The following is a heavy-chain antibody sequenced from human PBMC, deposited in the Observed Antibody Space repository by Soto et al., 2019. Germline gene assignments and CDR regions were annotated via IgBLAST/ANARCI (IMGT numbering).Heavy chain of an antibody. V-gene: IGHV4-59*01. CDR3: ARMATGYFDY. CDR2: IYYSGST. Sequence: SETLSLTCTVSGGSISSYYWSWIRQPPGKGLEWIGYIYYSGSTNYNPSLKSRVTISVDTSKNQFSLKLSSVTAADTAVYYCARMATGYFDYWGQGTLVTVSS. CDR1: GGSISSYY. J-gene: IGHJ4*02. D-gene: IGHD5-12*01.